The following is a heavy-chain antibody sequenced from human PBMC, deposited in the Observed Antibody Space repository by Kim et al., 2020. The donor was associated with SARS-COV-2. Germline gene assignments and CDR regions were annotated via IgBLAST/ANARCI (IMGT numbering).Heavy chain of an antibody. D-gene: IGHD3-10*01. CDR3: ASDPTRGFGELYYYYYYMDV. Sequence: GGSLRLSCAASGFTFSSYAMHWVRQAPGKGLEYVSAISSNGGSTYYANSVKGRFTISRDNSKNTLYLQMGSLRAEDMAVYYCASDPTRGFGELYYYYYYMDVWGKGTTVTVSS. CDR1: GFTFSSYA. V-gene: IGHV3-64*01. J-gene: IGHJ6*03. CDR2: ISSNGGST.